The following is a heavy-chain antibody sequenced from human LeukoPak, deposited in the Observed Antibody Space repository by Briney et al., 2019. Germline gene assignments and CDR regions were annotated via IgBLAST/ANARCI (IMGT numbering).Heavy chain of an antibody. CDR2: IYYSETT. D-gene: IGHD5-24*01. CDR3: ARVQRWLQG. J-gene: IGHJ4*02. V-gene: IGHV4-59*08. Sequence: PSETLSLTCTVSGGSISSYHWSWIRQSPAKGLEWIGDIYYSETTNYTPSLRSRVTISVDTSKNQFSLKLSSVTAADTAVYYCARVQRWLQGWGQGTLVTVSS. CDR1: GGSISSYH.